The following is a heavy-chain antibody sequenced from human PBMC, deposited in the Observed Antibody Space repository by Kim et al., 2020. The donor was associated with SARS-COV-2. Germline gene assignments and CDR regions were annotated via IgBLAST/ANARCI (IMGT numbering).Heavy chain of an antibody. CDR3: ARASGMGDGYVPYYWYFDL. CDR2: IYSGGST. CDR1: GFTVSSNY. D-gene: IGHD5-12*01. J-gene: IGHJ2*01. V-gene: IGHV3-53*04. Sequence: GGSLRLSCAASGFTVSSNYMSWVRQAPGKGLEWVSVIYSGGSTYYADSVKGRFTISRHNSKNTLYLQMNSLRAEDTAVYYCARASGMGDGYVPYYWYFDLWGRGTLVTVSS.